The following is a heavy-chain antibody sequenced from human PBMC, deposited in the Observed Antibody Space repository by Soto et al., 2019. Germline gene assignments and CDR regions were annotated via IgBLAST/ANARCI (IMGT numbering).Heavy chain of an antibody. Sequence: GGSLRLSCAASGFTFDDYAMHWVRQAPGKGLEWVSGISWNSGSIGYADSVKGRFTISRDNAKNSLYLQMNSLRAEDTALYYCAKDKSSPRYGMDVWGQGTTVTVSS. CDR2: ISWNSGSI. V-gene: IGHV3-9*01. J-gene: IGHJ6*02. CDR3: AKDKSSPRYGMDV. CDR1: GFTFDDYA. D-gene: IGHD6-6*01.